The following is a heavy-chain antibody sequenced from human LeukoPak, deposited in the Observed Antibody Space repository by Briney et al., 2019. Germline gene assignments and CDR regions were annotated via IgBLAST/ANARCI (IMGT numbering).Heavy chain of an antibody. CDR1: GYSISSGYY. CDR2: IYHSGST. CDR3: ARVLRYYGSGSYSRYMDV. Sequence: SETLSLTCTVSGYSISSGYYWGWIRQPPGKGLEWIGSIYHSGSTYYNPSLKSRVTISVDTSKNQFSLKLSSVTAADTAVYYCARVLRYYGSGSYSRYMDVWGKGTTVTVSS. V-gene: IGHV4-38-2*02. J-gene: IGHJ6*03. D-gene: IGHD3-10*01.